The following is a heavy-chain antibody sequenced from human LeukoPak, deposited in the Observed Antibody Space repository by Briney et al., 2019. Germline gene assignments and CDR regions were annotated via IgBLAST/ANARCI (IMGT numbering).Heavy chain of an antibody. D-gene: IGHD6-13*01. CDR2: ISGSGGST. Sequence: GGSLRLSCAASGFTFSSDAMSWVRQAPGKGLEWVSAISGSGGSTYYADSVKGRFTISRDNCKNTLYLQMNSLRAEDTAVYYCARDSSSWYYFDYWGQGTLVTVSS. CDR1: GFTFSSDA. CDR3: ARDSSSWYYFDY. V-gene: IGHV3-23*01. J-gene: IGHJ4*02.